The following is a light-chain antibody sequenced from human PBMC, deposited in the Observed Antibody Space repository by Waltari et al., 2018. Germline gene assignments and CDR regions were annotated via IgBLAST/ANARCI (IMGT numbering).Light chain of an antibody. CDR1: QSVSSQ. CDR2: DAS. V-gene: IGKV3-11*01. J-gene: IGKJ1*01. CDR3: QQCNNSPPT. Sequence: EIVLTQSPATLSLSPGEGATLSCRASQSVSSQLVWYQQKRGQAPRLLIYDASNRATGIPARFSGSGYGKDFTLTISSLEPEDFAVYYCQQCNNSPPTFGQGTKVEIK.